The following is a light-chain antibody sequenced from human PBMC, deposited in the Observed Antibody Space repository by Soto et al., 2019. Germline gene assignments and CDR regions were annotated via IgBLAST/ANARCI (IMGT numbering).Light chain of an antibody. Sequence: EIELLQSPSRLFFSPGEKGPLPCRAPQSVSSSYLAWYQQKPGQAPRLLIYGASSRATGIPDRFSGSGSGTDFTLTISRLEPEDFAVYYCQQYGSSPPTFGQGTKVDIK. V-gene: IGKV3-20*01. CDR3: QQYGSSPPT. CDR1: QSVSSSY. J-gene: IGKJ1*01. CDR2: GAS.